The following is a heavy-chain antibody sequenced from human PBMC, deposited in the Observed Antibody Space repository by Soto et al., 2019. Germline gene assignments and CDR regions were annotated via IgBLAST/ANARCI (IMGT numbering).Heavy chain of an antibody. CDR1: GFTSSSYA. V-gene: IGHV3-30-3*01. Sequence: GGSLRLSCAASGFTSSSYAMHWVRQAPGKGLEWVAVISYDGSNKYYADSVKGRFTISRDNSKNTLYLQMNSLRAEDTAVYYCARGGGTKNWNYAYYYGMDVWGQGTTVTVSS. CDR2: ISYDGSNK. CDR3: ARGGGTKNWNYAYYYGMDV. D-gene: IGHD1-7*01. J-gene: IGHJ6*02.